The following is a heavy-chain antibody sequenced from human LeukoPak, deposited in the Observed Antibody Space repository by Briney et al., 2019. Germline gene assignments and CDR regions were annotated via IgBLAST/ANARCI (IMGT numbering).Heavy chain of an antibody. D-gene: IGHD2-2*01. CDR1: GATFSSYA. Sequence: ASVKVSCKASGATFSSYAISWVRQAPGQGLEWMGGIIPIFGTANYAQKFQGRVTITTDESTSTAYMELSSLRSEDTAVYYCARNNIVVVPAASLWSSYYYYMDVWGKGTTVTVSS. J-gene: IGHJ6*03. V-gene: IGHV1-69*05. CDR2: IIPIFGTA. CDR3: ARNNIVVVPAASLWSSYYYYMDV.